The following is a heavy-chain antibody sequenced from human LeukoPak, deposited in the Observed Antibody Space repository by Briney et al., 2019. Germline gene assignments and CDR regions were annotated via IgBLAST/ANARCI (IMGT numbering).Heavy chain of an antibody. CDR2: INHSGGT. J-gene: IGHJ4*02. CDR3: ARTLRFLESYFDY. D-gene: IGHD3-3*01. Sequence: PSETLSLTCAVYGGSFSGYYWSWLRQPPGKGLEWIGEINHSGGTNYNPSLKSRVTISVDTSKNQFSLKLSSVTAADTAVYYCARTLRFLESYFDYWGQGTLVTVSS. CDR1: GGSFSGYY. V-gene: IGHV4-34*01.